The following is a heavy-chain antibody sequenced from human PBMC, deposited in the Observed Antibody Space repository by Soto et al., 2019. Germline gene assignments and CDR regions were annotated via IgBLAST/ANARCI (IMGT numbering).Heavy chain of an antibody. J-gene: IGHJ4*02. D-gene: IGHD2-2*02. V-gene: IGHV3-7*03. Sequence: GGSLRLSCAASGFTFSSYWMSWVRQAPGKGLEWVANMRQDGSEKYYVDSVKGRFTISRDNAKNSLYLQMNSLRAEDTAVYYCARILCSSTSCYTFDYWGQGTLVTVS. CDR1: GFTFSSYW. CDR2: MRQDGSEK. CDR3: ARILCSSTSCYTFDY.